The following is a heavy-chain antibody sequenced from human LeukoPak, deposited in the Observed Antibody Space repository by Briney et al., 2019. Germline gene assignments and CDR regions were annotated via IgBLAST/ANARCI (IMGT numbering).Heavy chain of an antibody. Sequence: ASVKVSCKASGYTFTSYYMHWVRQAPGHGLEWMGIINPSGGSTSYAQKFQGRVTMTRDTSTSTVYMELSSLRSEDTAVYYCARTYYYDSSGYYPYYWGQGTLVTVSS. CDR1: GYTFTSYY. J-gene: IGHJ4*02. CDR2: INPSGGST. V-gene: IGHV1-46*01. CDR3: ARTYYYDSSGYYPYY. D-gene: IGHD3-22*01.